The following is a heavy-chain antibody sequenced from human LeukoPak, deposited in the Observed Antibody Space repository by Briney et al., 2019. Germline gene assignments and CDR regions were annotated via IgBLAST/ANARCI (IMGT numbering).Heavy chain of an antibody. D-gene: IGHD3-22*01. Sequence: GASVKVSCKASGYIFTRSAINWVRQAPGQGLEWMGWINTNTGNPTYAQGFTGRFVFSLDTSVSAAYLQISSLKAEDTAVYYCARASQRSYYYDTSGLGWFDPWGQETLVTVSS. CDR2: INTNTGNP. J-gene: IGHJ5*02. CDR3: ARASQRSYYYDTSGLGWFDP. CDR1: GYIFTRSA. V-gene: IGHV7-4-1*02.